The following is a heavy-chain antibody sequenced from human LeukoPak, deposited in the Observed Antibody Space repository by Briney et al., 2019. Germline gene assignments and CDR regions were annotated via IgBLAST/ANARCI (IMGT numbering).Heavy chain of an antibody. V-gene: IGHV3-73*01. CDR1: GFTFSGSA. Sequence: HPGGSLKLSCAASGFTFSGSAMHWVRQASGKGLEWVGRIRSKANSYATAYAASVKGRFTISRDDSKNTAYLQMNSLKTEDTAVYYCTRNSVGDYGLRGQGTLVTVSS. D-gene: IGHD4-17*01. CDR3: TRNSVGDYGL. CDR2: IRSKANSYAT. J-gene: IGHJ4*02.